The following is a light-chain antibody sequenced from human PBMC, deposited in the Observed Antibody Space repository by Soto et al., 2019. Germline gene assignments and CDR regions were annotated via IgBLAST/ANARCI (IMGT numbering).Light chain of an antibody. Sequence: QSVLTQPASVSGSPGQSITISCTGTSSDIDAYNFVSWYQQHPGKAPKLMLYDVNIRPSGVSNRFSGSKSGNTASLTISGLQAEDEADYYCTSRTTSTTMIFGGGNKLTVL. CDR1: SSDIDAYNF. CDR2: DVN. J-gene: IGLJ2*01. V-gene: IGLV2-14*03. CDR3: TSRTTSTTMI.